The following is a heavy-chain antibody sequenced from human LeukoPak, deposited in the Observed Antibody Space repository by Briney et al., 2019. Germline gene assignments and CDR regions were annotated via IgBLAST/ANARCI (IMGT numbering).Heavy chain of an antibody. D-gene: IGHD2-2*01. V-gene: IGHV4-61*02. Sequence: PSQTLSLTCTVSGGSISSGSHYWSWIRQPGGKGLEWIGRIYTSGSTNYNPSLKSRVTISVDTSKNQFSLKLSSVTAADTAVYYCAREPNYCSSTSCYLLNWFDPWGQGTLVTVSS. CDR3: AREPNYCSSTSCYLLNWFDP. J-gene: IGHJ5*02. CDR2: IYTSGST. CDR1: GGSISSGSHY.